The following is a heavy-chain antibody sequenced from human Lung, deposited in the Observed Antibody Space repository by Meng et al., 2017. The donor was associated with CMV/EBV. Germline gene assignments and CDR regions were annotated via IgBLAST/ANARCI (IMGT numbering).Heavy chain of an antibody. CDR3: AKRGDSSGTYAMAV. J-gene: IGHJ6*02. CDR2: IRFDGTNK. V-gene: IGHV3-30*02. Sequence: GGSLRLSCAASGFTFSSYAMHWVRQAPGKGLEWVANIRFDGTNKYHADSVKGRFTISRDNSKNTLYLQMNSLRAEDTAVYYCAKRGDSSGTYAMAVWGRGXTVSVSS. CDR1: GFTFSSYA. D-gene: IGHD3-22*01.